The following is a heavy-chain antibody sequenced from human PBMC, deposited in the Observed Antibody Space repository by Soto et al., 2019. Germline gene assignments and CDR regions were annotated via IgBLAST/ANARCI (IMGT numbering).Heavy chain of an antibody. J-gene: IGHJ6*03. CDR2: ITGSGGST. V-gene: IGHV3-23*01. Sequence: EVQLLESGGDLVQPGGSLRLSCTASGFTFSSYAMSWVRQAPGKGLEWVSAITGSGGSTNYADSVKGRFTISRDNSKNRLFLQMNSGSAGDPALYYCANPPRVVSVLVESMGTRYYSLYYMAVGGKGTTVTVPS. CDR3: ANPPRVVSVLVESMGTRYYSLYYMAV. CDR1: GFTFSSYA. D-gene: IGHD5-18*01.